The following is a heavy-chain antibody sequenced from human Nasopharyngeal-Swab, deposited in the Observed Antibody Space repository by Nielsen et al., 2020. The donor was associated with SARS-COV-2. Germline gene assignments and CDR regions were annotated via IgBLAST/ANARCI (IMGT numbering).Heavy chain of an antibody. J-gene: IGHJ6*02. Sequence: ASVKVSCQASGYTFTGYYMHWVRQAPGQGLEWMGWINPNSGGTNYAQKFQGRVTMTRDTSISTAYMELSRLRSDDTAVYYCARVPRYCSSTSCYAEPYYYYYGMDVWGQGTTVTVSS. CDR1: GYTFTGYY. CDR2: INPNSGGT. CDR3: ARVPRYCSSTSCYAEPYYYYYGMDV. D-gene: IGHD2-2*01. V-gene: IGHV1-2*02.